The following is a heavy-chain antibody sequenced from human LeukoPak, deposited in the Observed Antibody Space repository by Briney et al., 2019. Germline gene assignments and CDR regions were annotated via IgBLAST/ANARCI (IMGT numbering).Heavy chain of an antibody. D-gene: IGHD3-10*01. CDR3: ARVRCTVGSGSPHPRGYFDS. Sequence: GGSLRLSCAASEFTFSSYWMHWVRQAPGKGLVWVSRIKTDGSSTSYADSVKGRFTISRDNAKNTLYLQMNSLRAEDTAVYYCARVRCTVGSGSPHPRGYFDSWGQGTLVTVSS. J-gene: IGHJ4*02. CDR2: IKTDGSST. CDR1: EFTFSSYW. V-gene: IGHV3-74*01.